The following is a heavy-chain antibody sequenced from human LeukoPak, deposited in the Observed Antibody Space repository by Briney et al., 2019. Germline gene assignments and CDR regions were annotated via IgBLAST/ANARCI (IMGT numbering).Heavy chain of an antibody. CDR1: GYTFTSYH. D-gene: IGHD6-13*01. CDR2: INLSGGST. CDR3: ARGWSGAFDI. V-gene: IGHV1-46*01. J-gene: IGHJ3*02. Sequence: ASVKVSCKASGYTFTSYHMHWVRQAPGQGLEWMGKINLSGGSTTYAQKFQGRVTMTRDTSTSTVYMELSSLRSEDTAVYYCARGWSGAFDIWGQGTMVTVSS.